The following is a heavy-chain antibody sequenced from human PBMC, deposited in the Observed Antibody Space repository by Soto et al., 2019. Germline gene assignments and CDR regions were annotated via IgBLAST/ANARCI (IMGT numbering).Heavy chain of an antibody. CDR3: ARGSRVYGDVPEPTCDY. Sequence: SETLSLTCAVYGGSFSGYYWSWIRQPPGKGLEWIGEINHSGSTNYNPSLKSRVTISVDTSKNQFSLKLSSVTAADTAVYYCARGSRVYGDVPEPTCDYWGQGTLVTVSS. J-gene: IGHJ4*02. CDR1: GGSFSGYY. V-gene: IGHV4-34*01. D-gene: IGHD4-17*01. CDR2: INHSGST.